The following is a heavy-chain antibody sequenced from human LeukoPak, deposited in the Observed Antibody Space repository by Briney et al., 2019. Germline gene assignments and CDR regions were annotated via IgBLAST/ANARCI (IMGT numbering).Heavy chain of an antibody. V-gene: IGHV4-59*01. CDR3: ARANRDYGGNDY. Sequence: SETLSLTCTVSGGSISSYYWSWIRQPPGKGLEWIGYIYYSGSTNYNPSLKSRVTISVDTSKNQFPLKLSSVTAADTAVYYCARANRDYGGNDYWGQGTLVTVSS. D-gene: IGHD4-23*01. J-gene: IGHJ4*02. CDR1: GGSISSYY. CDR2: IYYSGST.